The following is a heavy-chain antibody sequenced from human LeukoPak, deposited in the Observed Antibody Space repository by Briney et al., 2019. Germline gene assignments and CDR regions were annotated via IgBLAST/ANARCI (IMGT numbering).Heavy chain of an antibody. V-gene: IGHV3-11*01. CDR1: GFTFSDYY. J-gene: IGHJ4*02. D-gene: IGHD2-2*01. Sequence: GGSLRLSCAASGFTFSDYYMSWIRQAPGKGLEWVSYISSSGSTIYYADSVKGRFTISRDNAENSLYLQMNSLRAEDTAVYYCARDPPGGQYCSSTSCFFDYWGQGTLVTVSS. CDR2: ISSSGSTI. CDR3: ARDPPGGQYCSSTSCFFDY.